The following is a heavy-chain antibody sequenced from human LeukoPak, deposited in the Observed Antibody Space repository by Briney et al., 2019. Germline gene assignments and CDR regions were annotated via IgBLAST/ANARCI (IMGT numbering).Heavy chain of an antibody. CDR2: MNPNSGNT. D-gene: IGHD6-13*01. CDR1: GYTFTSYD. CDR3: ARGGSSSFNWFDP. V-gene: IGHV1-8*03. J-gene: IGHJ5*02. Sequence: ASVKVSCKASGYTFTSYDINWVRQAPGQGLEWMGWMNPNSGNTDYAQKFQGRVTITRNTSISTAYMELSSLRSEETAVYYCARGGSSSFNWFDPWGQGTLVTVSS.